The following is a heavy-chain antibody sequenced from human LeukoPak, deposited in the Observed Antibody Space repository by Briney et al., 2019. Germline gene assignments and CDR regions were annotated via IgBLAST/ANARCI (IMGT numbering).Heavy chain of an antibody. V-gene: IGHV7-4-1*02. CDR2: INTNTGNP. Sequence: ASVKVSCKASGYTFTSYAMNWVRQAPGQGLEWMGWINTNTGNPTYAQGFTGRFVFPLDTSVSTAYLQISSLKAEDTAVYYCARLSRRWFGELLPDFDYWGQGTLVTVSS. CDR1: GYTFTSYA. D-gene: IGHD3-10*01. CDR3: ARLSRRWFGELLPDFDY. J-gene: IGHJ4*02.